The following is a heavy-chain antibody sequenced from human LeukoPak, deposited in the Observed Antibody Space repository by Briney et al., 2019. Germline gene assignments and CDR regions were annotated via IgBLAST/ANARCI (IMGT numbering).Heavy chain of an antibody. J-gene: IGHJ4*02. CDR2: IYYSGST. Sequence: TSETLSLTCTVSGGSISSSTYYWGWIRQPPGKGLEWIGTIYYSGSTYYNPSLQSRVTISVDTSKNQFSLNLSSVTAVDTAVYYCARMGEGGFDYWGQGTLVTVSS. D-gene: IGHD3-16*01. V-gene: IGHV4-39*01. CDR3: ARMGEGGFDY. CDR1: GGSISSSTYY.